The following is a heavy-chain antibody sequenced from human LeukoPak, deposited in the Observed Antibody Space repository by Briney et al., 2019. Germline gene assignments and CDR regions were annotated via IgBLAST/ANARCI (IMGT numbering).Heavy chain of an antibody. CDR3: ARAFIAAAGTVNWFDP. J-gene: IGHJ5*02. Sequence: GGSLRLSCAASGFTFSRYWMSWVRQAPGKGLEWVANIKQDGSEKYYVDSVKGRFTLSRDNAKNSLYLQMNSLRAQDTAVYYCARAFIAAAGTVNWFDPWGQGTLVSVSS. CDR2: IKQDGSEK. D-gene: IGHD6-13*01. CDR1: GFTFSRYW. V-gene: IGHV3-7*04.